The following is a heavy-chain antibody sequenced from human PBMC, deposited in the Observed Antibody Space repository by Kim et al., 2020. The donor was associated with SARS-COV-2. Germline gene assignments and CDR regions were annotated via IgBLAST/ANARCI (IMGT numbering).Heavy chain of an antibody. CDR2: IYYSGST. CDR3: AREVLWFGNYFDY. D-gene: IGHD3-10*01. V-gene: IGHV4-31*03. J-gene: IGHJ4*02. CDR1: GGSISSGGYY. Sequence: SETLSLTCTVSGGSISSGGYYWSWIRQHPGKGLEWIGYIYYSGSTYYNPSLKSRVTISVDTSKNQFSLKLSSVTAADTAVYYCAREVLWFGNYFDYWGQGTLVTVSS.